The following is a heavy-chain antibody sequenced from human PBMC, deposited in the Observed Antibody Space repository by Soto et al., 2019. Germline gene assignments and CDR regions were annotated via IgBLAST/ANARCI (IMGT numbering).Heavy chain of an antibody. Sequence: QVQLVESGGGVVQPGRSLRLSCAASGFTFSSYGMHWVRQAPGKGLEWVAVISYDGSNKYYTDSVKGRFIISRDNFKNTLDLQMNSLRAEDKAVYYCANDLAIDVAGTLGPGDAFDIWGRGTMVTVSS. D-gene: IGHD6-19*01. J-gene: IGHJ3*02. CDR3: ANDLAIDVAGTLGPGDAFDI. V-gene: IGHV3-30*18. CDR2: ISYDGSNK. CDR1: GFTFSSYG.